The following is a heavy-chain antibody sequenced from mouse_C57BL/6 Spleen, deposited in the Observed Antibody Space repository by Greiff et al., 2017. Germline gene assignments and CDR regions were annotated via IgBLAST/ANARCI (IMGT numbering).Heavy chain of an antibody. CDR1: GYAFSSSW. V-gene: IGHV1-82*01. Sequence: VKLQQSGPELVKPGASVKISCKASGYAFSSSWMNWVKQRPGKGLEWIGRIYPGDGDTNYNGKFKGKATLTADKSSSTAYMQLSSLTSEDSAVYFCANYYGSDYAMDYWGQGTSVTVSS. CDR3: ANYYGSDYAMDY. J-gene: IGHJ4*01. D-gene: IGHD1-1*01. CDR2: IYPGDGDT.